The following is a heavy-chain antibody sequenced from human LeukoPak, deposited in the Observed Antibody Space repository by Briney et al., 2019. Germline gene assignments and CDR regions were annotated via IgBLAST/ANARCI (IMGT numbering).Heavy chain of an antibody. J-gene: IGHJ4*02. CDR3: ASYCSGGSCYKTLYY. V-gene: IGHV4-34*01. CDR2: IYHSGST. Sequence: SDTLSLTCAVYGGSLSGYYWSWIRHPPEEGLECIGQIYHSGSTNCHPSLKSRVTISVDTSKNQFSLELRAVTAADTAVYYCASYCSGGSCYKTLYYWGQGTLVTVPS. D-gene: IGHD2-15*01. CDR1: GGSLSGYY.